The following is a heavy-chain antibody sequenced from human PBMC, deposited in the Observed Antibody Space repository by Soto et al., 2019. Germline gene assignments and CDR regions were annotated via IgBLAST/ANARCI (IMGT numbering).Heavy chain of an antibody. V-gene: IGHV3-53*02. Sequence: EVQLVETGGGLIQPGGSLRLSCAASGLTVSSNYMNWVRQAPGKGLEWVSVLYSGGSTHYAGSVKGRFIISRDNSKNTPYLQMNSLRAEDMAVYYCARDRPGDEGDAFDIWGHGTMVTVSS. CDR2: LYSGGST. J-gene: IGHJ3*02. D-gene: IGHD3-10*01. CDR3: ARDRPGDEGDAFDI. CDR1: GLTVSSNY.